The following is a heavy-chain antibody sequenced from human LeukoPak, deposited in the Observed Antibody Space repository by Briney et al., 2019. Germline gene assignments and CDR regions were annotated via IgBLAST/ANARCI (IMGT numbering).Heavy chain of an antibody. J-gene: IGHJ4*02. CDR2: IYYSGST. V-gene: IGHV4-31*03. CDR3: ARARRGVEMATIFDF. D-gene: IGHD5-24*01. Sequence: SETLSLTCTVSGSSISNGDHYWSWIRQHPGKGLEWIGHIYYSGSTYYNPSLKSRGIISVETSKNQFSLKLSSVTAADTAVYYCARARRGVEMATIFDFWGQGTVVTVSS. CDR1: GSSISNGDHY.